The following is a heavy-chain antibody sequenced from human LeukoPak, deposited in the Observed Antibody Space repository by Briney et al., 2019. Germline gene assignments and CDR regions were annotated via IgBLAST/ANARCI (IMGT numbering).Heavy chain of an antibody. CDR1: GDSFSINSAA. CDR3: ARSPSPYSSGWYFDY. V-gene: IGHV6-1*01. Sequence: SQTLSLTCAISGDSFSINSAAWNWIRQSPSRGLEWLGRTYQRSKWYNDYAVSVKSRITINPDISKNQFSLQLNSVTPEDTAVYYCARSPSPYSSGWYFDYWGQGTLVTVSS. CDR2: TYQRSKWYN. J-gene: IGHJ4*02. D-gene: IGHD6-19*01.